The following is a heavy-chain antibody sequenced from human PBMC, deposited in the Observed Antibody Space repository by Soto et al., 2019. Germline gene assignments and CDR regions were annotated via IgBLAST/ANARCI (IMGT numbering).Heavy chain of an antibody. Sequence: ASVKVSCKASGYTFTSYAMHWVRQAPGQRLEWMGWINAGNGNTKYSQKFQGRVTITRDTSASTAYMELSSLGSEDTAVYYCARDMGFGLSDYWAQGTLVTVSS. CDR3: ARDMGFGLSDY. CDR2: INAGNGNT. V-gene: IGHV1-3*01. J-gene: IGHJ4*02. CDR1: GYTFTSYA. D-gene: IGHD3-10*01.